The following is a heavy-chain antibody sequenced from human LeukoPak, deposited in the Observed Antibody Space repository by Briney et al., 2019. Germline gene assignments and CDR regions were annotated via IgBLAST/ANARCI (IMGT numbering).Heavy chain of an antibody. CDR3: TINSGRYPQY. CDR1: GFTFSNAY. Sequence: NTGGSLRLSCAASGFTFSNAYMSWVRQAPGKGLEWVGRKTKTGGETTDYAAPVKGRFSISRDDSKNTLYLQMNSLKTEDTAVYYCTINSGRYPQYWGQGTLVTVSS. J-gene: IGHJ1*01. D-gene: IGHD1-26*01. V-gene: IGHV3-15*01. CDR2: KTKTGGETT.